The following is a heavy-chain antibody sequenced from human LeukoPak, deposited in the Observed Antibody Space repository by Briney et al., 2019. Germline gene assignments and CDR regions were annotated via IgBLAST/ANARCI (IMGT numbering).Heavy chain of an antibody. CDR1: GFTFDDYA. CDR3: ARSSSWYKDSFDY. V-gene: IGHV3-9*01. Sequence: GRSLRLSCAASGFTFDDYAMHWVRQAPGKGLEWVSGISWNSGSIGYADSVKGRFTISRDNAKNSLYLQMNSLRAEDTALYYCARSSSWYKDSFDYWGQGTLVTVSS. J-gene: IGHJ4*02. D-gene: IGHD6-13*01. CDR2: ISWNSGSI.